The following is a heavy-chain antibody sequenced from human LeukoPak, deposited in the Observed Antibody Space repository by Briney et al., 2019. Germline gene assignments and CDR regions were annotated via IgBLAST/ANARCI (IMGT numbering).Heavy chain of an antibody. CDR3: ARGEYYYDGGY. V-gene: IGHV3-7*04. CDR2: IKEDGSEK. CDR1: GFTVSSYW. D-gene: IGHD3-22*01. J-gene: IGHJ4*02. Sequence: GGSMRLSCAASGFTVSSYWMSWVRQAPGKGLEWVANIKEDGSEKYYVDSVKGRFTISRDNAKNSLFLQMNSLRAEDTAVYYCARGEYYYDGGYWGQGTLVTVSS.